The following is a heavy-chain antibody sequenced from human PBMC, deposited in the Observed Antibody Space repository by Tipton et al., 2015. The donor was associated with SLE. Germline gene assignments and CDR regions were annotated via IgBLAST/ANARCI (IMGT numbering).Heavy chain of an antibody. Sequence: GLVKPSGTLSLTCAVSGGSINSTKWWSWVRQPPGKGLEWIGEISQGGSTNYNPSLKSRVTISLDTSKNEISLKLSSVTAADTAVYFCARKGASWYNDNWFDPWGQGTLVTVSS. CDR2: ISQGGST. CDR3: ARKGASWYNDNWFDP. J-gene: IGHJ5*02. D-gene: IGHD6-13*01. V-gene: IGHV4-4*02. CDR1: GGSINSTKW.